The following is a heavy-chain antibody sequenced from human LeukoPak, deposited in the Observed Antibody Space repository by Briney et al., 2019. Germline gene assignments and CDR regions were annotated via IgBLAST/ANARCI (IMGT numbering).Heavy chain of an antibody. CDR2: IHTRGTL. V-gene: IGHV4-4*07. CDR1: GGSFSTYQ. J-gene: IGHJ1*01. CDR3: ARAGGWAVAGAEYFQH. Sequence: PSETLSLTCTVSGGSFSTYQWTWLRQTAGRGLQWIGRIHTRGTLNYNPSIQTRVTMSLDTAKRQFSLKLSSVTAADTAVYYCARAGGWAVAGAEYFQHWGQGTLVTVSS. D-gene: IGHD6-19*01.